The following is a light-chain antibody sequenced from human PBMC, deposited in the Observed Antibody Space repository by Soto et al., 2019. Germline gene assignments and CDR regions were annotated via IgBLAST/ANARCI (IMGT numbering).Light chain of an antibody. CDR2: EVS. CDR3: SSYTSSGTLV. J-gene: IGLJ2*01. V-gene: IGLV2-14*01. Sequence: QSVLTQPASVSGSPGQSITISCTGTTTDIRRYNYVSWYQHHPDKAPKLILYEVSNRPSGVSDRFSGSKSGTTASLTISGLQPEGEASYYCSSYTSSGTLVFGGGTKVTVL. CDR1: TTDIRRYNY.